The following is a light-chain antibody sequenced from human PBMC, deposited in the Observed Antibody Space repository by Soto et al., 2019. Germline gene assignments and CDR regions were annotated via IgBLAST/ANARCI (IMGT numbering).Light chain of an antibody. CDR1: QSVIANY. V-gene: IGKV3-20*01. CDR2: RAS. J-gene: IGKJ5*01. CDR3: QQYGTAPIT. Sequence: EIVLTQSPGTLSLSPGERATLSCRASQSVIANYLAWYQQKPGRAPRLLIYRASSRATGIPDRFSGTGSGTDFTLTISRVEPEDFAVYYCQQYGTAPITFGQGTRLEIK.